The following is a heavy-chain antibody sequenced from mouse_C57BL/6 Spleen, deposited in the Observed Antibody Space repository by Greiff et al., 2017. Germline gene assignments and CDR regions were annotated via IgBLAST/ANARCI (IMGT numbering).Heavy chain of an antibody. J-gene: IGHJ4*01. Sequence: VQLQQSGTVLARPGASVKMSCKTSGYTFTSYWMHWVKQRPGQGLEWIGQIYPGDGDTNYNGKFKGKATLTADKSSSTAYMQLSSLTSEDSAVYFCARNDGYYVNYAMDYRGQRTSVTVSS. V-gene: IGHV1-80*01. D-gene: IGHD2-3*01. CDR1: GYTFTSYW. CDR2: IYPGDGDT. CDR3: ARNDGYYVNYAMDY.